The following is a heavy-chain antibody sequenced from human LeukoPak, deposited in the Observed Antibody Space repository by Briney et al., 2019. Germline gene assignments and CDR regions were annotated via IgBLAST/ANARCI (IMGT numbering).Heavy chain of an antibody. J-gene: IGHJ4*02. Sequence: GGSLRLSCAASGFTFNNYNMNWVRQAPGKALEWVSSITSSGTYIFYADSVKGRFTTSRDNAKNSLYLQMNSLRAEDTAVYYCARDLRSSGYYAFDYWGQGTLVTVSS. V-gene: IGHV3-21*01. CDR3: ARDLRSSGYYAFDY. CDR1: GFTFNNYN. CDR2: ITSSGTYI. D-gene: IGHD3-22*01.